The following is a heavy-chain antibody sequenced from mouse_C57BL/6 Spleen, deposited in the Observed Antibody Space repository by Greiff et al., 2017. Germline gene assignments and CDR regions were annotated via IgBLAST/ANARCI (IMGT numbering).Heavy chain of an antibody. CDR2: IHPNSGST. CDR3: ARGDYGYDFGY. J-gene: IGHJ2*01. CDR1: GYTFTSYW. D-gene: IGHD2-2*01. V-gene: IGHV1-64*01. Sequence: QVQLKQPGAELVKPGASVKLSCKASGYTFTSYWMHWVKQRPGQGLEWIGMIHPNSGSTNYNEKFKSKATLTVDKSSSTAYMQLSSLTSEDSAVYYCARGDYGYDFGYWGQGTTLTVSS.